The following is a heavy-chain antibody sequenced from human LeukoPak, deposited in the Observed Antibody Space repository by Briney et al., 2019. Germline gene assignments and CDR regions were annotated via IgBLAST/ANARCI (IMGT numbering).Heavy chain of an antibody. CDR2: LKSKTDGETT. V-gene: IGHV3-15*01. Sequence: WGSLRLSCAASGFTFSNAWMSWVRQAPGKGLEWVGRLKSKTDGETTDYVAPVKGRFTISRDDSKNTLYLQMNSLKTEDTAVYYCTTGGSGWGQGTTVTVSS. J-gene: IGHJ6*02. CDR3: TTGGSG. CDR1: GFTFSNAW. D-gene: IGHD6-19*01.